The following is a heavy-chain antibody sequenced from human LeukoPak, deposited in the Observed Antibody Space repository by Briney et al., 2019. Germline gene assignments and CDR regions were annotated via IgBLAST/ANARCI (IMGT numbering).Heavy chain of an antibody. CDR3: ARDMSHGGSYEIPFDY. CDR1: GYTFTGYY. J-gene: IGHJ4*02. Sequence: GASVKVSCKASGYTFTGYYMHWVRQAPGQGLEWMGWINPNSGGTNYAQKFQGRVTMTRDTSISTAYMELSRLRSDDTAVYYCARDMSHGGSYEIPFDYWGQGTLVTVSS. D-gene: IGHD1-26*01. V-gene: IGHV1-2*02. CDR2: INPNSGGT.